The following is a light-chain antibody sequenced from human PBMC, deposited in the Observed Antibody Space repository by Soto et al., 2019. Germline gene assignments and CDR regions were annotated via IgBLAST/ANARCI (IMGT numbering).Light chain of an antibody. Sequence: IVLTQSPGTLSLSPGERATLSCRASQSVNSNYLAWYQHKPGQAPRLLMYDASSRASGIPDRFSGSGSGTDFTLTISRLEPEDFAVYYCQQYGNSPIIFGQGTRLEIK. CDR2: DAS. J-gene: IGKJ5*01. V-gene: IGKV3-20*01. CDR3: QQYGNSPII. CDR1: QSVNSNY.